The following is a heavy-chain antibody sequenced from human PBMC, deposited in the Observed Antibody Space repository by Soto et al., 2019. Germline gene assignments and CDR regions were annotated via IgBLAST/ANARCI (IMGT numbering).Heavy chain of an antibody. J-gene: IGHJ4*02. V-gene: IGHV4-39*01. CDR2: IYYSGST. CDR1: GGSISSSSYY. D-gene: IGHD6-13*01. CDR3: ARPIYSSSWYQGSFDY. Sequence: SETLSLTCTVSGGSISSSSYYWGWIRQPPGKGLEWIGSIYYSGSTYYNPSLKSRLSISVDTSKNQFSLKLSSVTAADTAVYYCARPIYSSSWYQGSFDYWGQGTLVTVSS.